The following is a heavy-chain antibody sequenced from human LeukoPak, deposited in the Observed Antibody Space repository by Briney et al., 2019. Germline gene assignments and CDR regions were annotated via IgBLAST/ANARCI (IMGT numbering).Heavy chain of an antibody. Sequence: ASVKVSCKTSGYTFTDYYIHWVRQAPGQGLEWMGWINPHSGDTNSAQKFRDRVTMTEDTSTDTAYMELSSLRSEDTAVYYCATVSGSWYGYWGQGTLVTVSS. CDR1: GYTFTDYY. J-gene: IGHJ4*02. D-gene: IGHD6-13*01. CDR2: INPHSGDT. V-gene: IGHV1-2*02. CDR3: ATVSGSWYGY.